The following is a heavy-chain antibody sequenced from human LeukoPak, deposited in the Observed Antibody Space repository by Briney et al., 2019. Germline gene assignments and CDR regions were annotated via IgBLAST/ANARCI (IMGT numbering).Heavy chain of an antibody. CDR2: ISGSGGST. J-gene: IGHJ4*02. CDR3: AREEGYGRFFDY. V-gene: IGHV3-23*01. CDR1: GFTFNNYA. D-gene: IGHD5-18*01. Sequence: QPGGSLRLSCAASGFTFNNYAMSWVRQAPGKGLEWVSAISGSGGSTYYADSVKGRSTISRDNAKNSLYLQMNSLRAEDTAVYYCAREEGYGRFFDYWGQGTLVTVSS.